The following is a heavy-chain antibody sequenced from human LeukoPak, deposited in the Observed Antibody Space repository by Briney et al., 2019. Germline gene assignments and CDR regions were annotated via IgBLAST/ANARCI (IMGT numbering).Heavy chain of an antibody. J-gene: IGHJ4*02. V-gene: IGHV3-7*01. D-gene: IGHD1/OR15-1a*01. CDR1: GFTFSDNW. Sequence: GGSLRHSCAPSGFTFSDNWRSWVRQAPGKGLEWVANIKKDGSHSNYVDSVKGRFTISRDNDKNSLYLQMNSLRAEDTAVYYCARDRGWNTFDFWGQGTLVTVSS. CDR2: IKKDGSHS. CDR3: ARDRGWNTFDF.